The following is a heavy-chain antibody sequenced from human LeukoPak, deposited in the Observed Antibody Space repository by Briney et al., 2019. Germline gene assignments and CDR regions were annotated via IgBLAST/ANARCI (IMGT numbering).Heavy chain of an antibody. D-gene: IGHD1-26*01. CDR2: IYTSGST. Sequence: PSETPSLTCTVSGGSIGSYYWSWIRQPAGKGLEWIGRIYTSGSTNYNPSLKRRVTMSVDTSKNQFSLKLSSVTAADTAVYYCARSSGSYSDFDYWGQGTLVTVSS. J-gene: IGHJ4*02. CDR3: ARSSGSYSDFDY. V-gene: IGHV4-4*07. CDR1: GGSIGSYY.